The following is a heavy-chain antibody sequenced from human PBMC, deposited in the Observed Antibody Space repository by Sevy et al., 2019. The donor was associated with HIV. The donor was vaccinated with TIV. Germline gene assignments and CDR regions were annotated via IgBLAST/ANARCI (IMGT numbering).Heavy chain of an antibody. CDR3: AKVLLRFLEWPSSGGGMDV. CDR2: IRYDGSNK. J-gene: IGHJ6*02. CDR1: GFTFSSYG. V-gene: IGHV3-30*02. Sequence: GGSQRLSCAASGFTFSSYGMHWVRQAPGKGLEWVAFIRYDGSNKYYADSVKGRFTISRDNSKNTLYLQMNSLRAEDTAVYYCAKVLLRFLEWPSSGGGMDVWGQGTTVTVSS. D-gene: IGHD3-3*01.